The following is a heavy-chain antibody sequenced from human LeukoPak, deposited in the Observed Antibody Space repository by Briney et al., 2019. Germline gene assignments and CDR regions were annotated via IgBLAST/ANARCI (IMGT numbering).Heavy chain of an antibody. Sequence: GGSLRLSCAASGFTFSSYEMNWVRQAPGKGLEWVSYISSSGSTIYYADSVKGRFTISRDNAKNSLYLQMNSLRAEDTALYYCAKDIYDSSGYYYDYWGQGTLVTVSS. J-gene: IGHJ4*02. CDR1: GFTFSSYE. CDR3: AKDIYDSSGYYYDY. D-gene: IGHD3-22*01. CDR2: ISSSGSTI. V-gene: IGHV3-48*03.